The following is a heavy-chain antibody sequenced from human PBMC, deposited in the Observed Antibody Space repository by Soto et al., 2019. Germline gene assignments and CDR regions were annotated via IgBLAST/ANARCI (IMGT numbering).Heavy chain of an antibody. V-gene: IGHV1-18*01. J-gene: IGHJ6*03. D-gene: IGHD3-10*01. CDR1: GYTFTSYG. CDR3: AVGMGGGRSSGSYYDPSYYMDV. Sequence: ASVKVSCKASGYTFTSYGISWVRQAPGQGLEWMGWISAYNGNTNYAQKLQGRVTMTTDTSTSTAYMALRSLRCDDTAVYYCAVGMGGGRSSGSYYDPSYYMDVWGKGTTVTVSS. CDR2: ISAYNGNT.